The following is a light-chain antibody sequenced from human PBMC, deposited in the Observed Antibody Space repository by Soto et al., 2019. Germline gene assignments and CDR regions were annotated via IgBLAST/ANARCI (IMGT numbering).Light chain of an antibody. J-gene: IGLJ1*01. V-gene: IGLV2-14*01. CDR2: DVS. CDR1: SSDVGDYNY. CDR3: ISYTSSSTH. Sequence: QSALTQPASVSGSPGQSITISCTGTSSDVGDYNYVSWYQQHPGKAPKLMLYDVSNRPSGISNRFSGSKSGNTASLTISGLQAEDEADYYCISYTSSSTHFGTGTKVTVL.